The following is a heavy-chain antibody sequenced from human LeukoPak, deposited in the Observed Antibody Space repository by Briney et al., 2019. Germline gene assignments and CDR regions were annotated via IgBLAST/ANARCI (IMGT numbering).Heavy chain of an antibody. CDR2: MNPNSGNT. CDR3: ARALRYYYDSSGLNWFDP. D-gene: IGHD3-22*01. V-gene: IGHV1-8*01. CDR1: GYAFTSYD. J-gene: IGHJ5*02. Sequence: GASVKVSCKASGYAFTSYDINWVRQATGQGLEWMGWMNPNSGNTGYAQKFQGRVTMTRNTSISTAYMELSSLRSEDTAVYYCARALRYYYDSSGLNWFDPWDQGTLVTVSS.